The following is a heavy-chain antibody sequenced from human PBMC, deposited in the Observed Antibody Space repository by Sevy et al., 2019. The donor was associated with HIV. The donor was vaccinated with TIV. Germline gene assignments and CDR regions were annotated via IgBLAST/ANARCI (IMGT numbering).Heavy chain of an antibody. Sequence: GGSLRLSCAASGFTFSDYYMSWIRQAPGKGLEWVSYISSSSSYTNYADSVKGRFTISRDNAKNSLYLQMNSLRAEDTAVYYCAREGSYRLNGDAFDIWGQGTMVTVSS. D-gene: IGHD1-26*01. CDR1: GFTFSDYY. CDR3: AREGSYRLNGDAFDI. CDR2: ISSSSSYT. J-gene: IGHJ3*02. V-gene: IGHV3-11*06.